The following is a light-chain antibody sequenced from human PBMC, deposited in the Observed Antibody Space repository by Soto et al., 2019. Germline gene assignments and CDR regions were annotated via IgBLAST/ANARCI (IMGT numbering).Light chain of an antibody. V-gene: IGKV1-39*01. Sequence: DIQMTQSPSSLSASVGDRVTITCRASQNINNYLHWYQQKPGKAPKLLIYAASSLQDGVPSRFSGSGSGTDFALTISXLQTEDFATYYCHQSYSTWTFGQGTKVDIK. J-gene: IGKJ1*01. CDR3: HQSYSTWT. CDR1: QNINNY. CDR2: AAS.